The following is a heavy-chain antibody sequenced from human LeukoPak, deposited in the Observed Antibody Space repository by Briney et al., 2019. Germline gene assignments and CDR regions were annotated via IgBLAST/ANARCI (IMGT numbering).Heavy chain of an antibody. V-gene: IGHV3-53*01. Sequence: PGGSLRLSCAASGFSVSSDFVHWVRQAPGKGLEWVSVIHPEGHPDGSVRYADSVQGRFTISRDNSENKVFLQMNSLRLEDTGLYYCVQGHGYILHSWDQGNPVTVFS. J-gene: IGHJ4*02. CDR1: GFSVSSDF. CDR3: VQGHGYILHS. CDR2: IHPEGHPDGSV. D-gene: IGHD3-16*02.